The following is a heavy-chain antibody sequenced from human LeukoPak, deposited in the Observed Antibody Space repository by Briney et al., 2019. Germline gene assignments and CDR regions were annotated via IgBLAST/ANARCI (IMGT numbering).Heavy chain of an antibody. CDR1: GGSISSYY. CDR3: ARGVYIAAAQYRY. J-gene: IGHJ4*02. CDR2: IYYSGST. Sequence: SETLSLTCTVSGGSISSYYWSWILQPPGQGLEWMGYIYYSGSTNYNPPLKSRVTISVDTSKNQFSLKLSSVPAADTAVYYCARGVYIAAAQYRYWRQGTLVTVSS. D-gene: IGHD6-13*01. V-gene: IGHV4-59*01.